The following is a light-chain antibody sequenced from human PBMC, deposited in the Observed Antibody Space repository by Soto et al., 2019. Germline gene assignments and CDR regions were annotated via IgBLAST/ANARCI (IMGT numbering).Light chain of an antibody. CDR3: QQYVTSPWA. Sequence: EIVLTQSPGTLSLSPWDRATLSCRASQSVSSSFLAWYQQKPGQAPRLLIYGASNRATGIPDRFSGSGSGTDFTLTISRLEPEDVAVYYCQQYVTSPWAFGQGTKVDIK. CDR1: QSVSSSF. V-gene: IGKV3-20*01. J-gene: IGKJ1*01. CDR2: GAS.